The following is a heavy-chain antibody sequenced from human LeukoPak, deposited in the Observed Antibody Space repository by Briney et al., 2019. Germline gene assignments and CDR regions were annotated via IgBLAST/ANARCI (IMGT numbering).Heavy chain of an antibody. D-gene: IGHD2-8*02. CDR1: GFTFSDYY. Sequence: GGSLRLSCAASGFTFSDYYMSWIRQAPGKGLGWVSYISSSGSTIHYADSVRGRFTISRDNSKSTLSLQMNSLRAEDTAIYYCATYRQVLLPFESWGQGTLVTVSS. V-gene: IGHV3-11*01. CDR2: ISSSGSTI. CDR3: ATYRQVLLPFES. J-gene: IGHJ4*02.